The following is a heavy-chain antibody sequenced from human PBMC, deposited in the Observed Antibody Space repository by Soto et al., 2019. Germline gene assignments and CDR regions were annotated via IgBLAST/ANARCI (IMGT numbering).Heavy chain of an antibody. D-gene: IGHD3-3*01. Sequence: EVQLLESGGGLVQPGGSLRLSCAASGFTFSAYAMSWVRQAPGKGLEWVSAISGTSPSTYYADSVQGRFTISRDSSRKTRFLQMTTLRAEDTAVYFCAIRIFGVEYWGQGTQVTVSS. CDR3: AIRIFGVEY. V-gene: IGHV3-23*01. CDR1: GFTFSAYA. CDR2: ISGTSPST. J-gene: IGHJ4*02.